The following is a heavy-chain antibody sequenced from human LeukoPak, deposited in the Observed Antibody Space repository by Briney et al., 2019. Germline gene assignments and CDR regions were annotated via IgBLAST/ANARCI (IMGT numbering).Heavy chain of an antibody. D-gene: IGHD1-26*01. J-gene: IGHJ4*02. CDR2: IYHSGST. Sequence: SETLSLTCTVSGYSISSGYYWGWVRQPPGKGLEWIGSIYHSGSTYYNPSLKSRVTISVDTSKNQFSLKLSSVTAADTAVYYCARDEWGDPFDYWGQGTLVTVSS. CDR1: GYSISSGYY. V-gene: IGHV4-38-2*02. CDR3: ARDEWGDPFDY.